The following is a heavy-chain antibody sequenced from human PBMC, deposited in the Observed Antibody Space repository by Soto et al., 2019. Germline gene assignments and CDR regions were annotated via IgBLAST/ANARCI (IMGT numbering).Heavy chain of an antibody. V-gene: IGHV4-30-4*01. CDR1: GDSISTADYY. D-gene: IGHD6-6*01. Sequence: PSETLSLTCTVSGDSISTADYYWNWIRQPPGKGLEWIGYIYYSGNTYYIPSLESRVTISVDTSKNQISLKLNSVTAADTAVYYCARGIYSTSSFFDSWGQGTLVTVSS. CDR2: IYYSGNT. J-gene: IGHJ4*02. CDR3: ARGIYSTSSFFDS.